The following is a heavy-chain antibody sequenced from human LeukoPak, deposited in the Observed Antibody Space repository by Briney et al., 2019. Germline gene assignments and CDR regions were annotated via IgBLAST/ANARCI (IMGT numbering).Heavy chain of an antibody. CDR1: GGSFSGYY. CDR2: INHSGST. Sequence: KPSETLSLTCAVYGGSFSGYYWSWIRQPPGKGLEWIGEINHSGSTNYNPSLKSRVTISVDTSKNQFSLKLSSVTAADMAVYYCARDPVGSYAFDIWGQGTMVTVSS. D-gene: IGHD3-10*01. CDR3: ARDPVGSYAFDI. J-gene: IGHJ3*02. V-gene: IGHV4-34*01.